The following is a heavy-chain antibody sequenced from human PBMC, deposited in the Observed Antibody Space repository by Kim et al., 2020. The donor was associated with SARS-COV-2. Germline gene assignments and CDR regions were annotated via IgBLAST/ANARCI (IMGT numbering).Heavy chain of an antibody. CDR3: ARDLLLWFGEPRQGFDY. V-gene: IGHV3-21*01. CDR1: GFTFSSYS. Sequence: GGSPRLSCAASGFTFSSYSMNWVRQAPGKGLEWVSSISSSSSYIYYADSVKGRFTISRDNAKNSLYLQMNSLRAEDTAVYYCARDLLLWFGEPRQGFDYWGQGTLVTVSS. D-gene: IGHD3-10*01. J-gene: IGHJ4*02. CDR2: ISSSSSYI.